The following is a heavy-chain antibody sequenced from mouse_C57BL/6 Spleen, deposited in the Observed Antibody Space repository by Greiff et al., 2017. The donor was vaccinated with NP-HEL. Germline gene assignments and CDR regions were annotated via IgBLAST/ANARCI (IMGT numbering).Heavy chain of an antibody. CDR1: GFTLSDYG. CDR2: ISSGSSTI. D-gene: IGHD2-5*01. V-gene: IGHV5-17*01. Sequence: EVQLVESGGGLVKPGGSLKLSCAASGFTLSDYGMHWVRQAPEKGLEWVAYISSGSSTIYYADTVKGRFTISRDNAKNTLFLQMTSLRSEDTAMYYCARSYSNYVFDYWGQGTTLTVSS. J-gene: IGHJ2*01. CDR3: ARSYSNYVFDY.